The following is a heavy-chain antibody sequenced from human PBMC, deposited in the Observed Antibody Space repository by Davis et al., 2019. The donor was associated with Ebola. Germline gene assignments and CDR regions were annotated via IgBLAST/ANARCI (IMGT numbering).Heavy chain of an antibody. D-gene: IGHD3-9*01. Sequence: GESLKISCTDSVITFSSYAMTWVRQAPGKGLEWVSSINSDGTYMFYTDSLKGRFTISRDNAKNSLYLQMNSLRAEDTAVYYCARGYFDWLPLDYWGQGTLVTVSS. CDR3: ARGYFDWLPLDY. CDR2: INSDGTYM. CDR1: VITFSSYA. V-gene: IGHV3-21*01. J-gene: IGHJ4*02.